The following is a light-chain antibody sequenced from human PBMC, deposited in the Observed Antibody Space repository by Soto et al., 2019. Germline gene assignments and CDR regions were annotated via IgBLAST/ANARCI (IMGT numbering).Light chain of an antibody. V-gene: IGKV3-20*01. CDR3: QQYDGSPPTT. CDR2: AAS. J-gene: IGKJ1*01. CDR1: ESVSSNY. Sequence: EIVLTQSPATLSLSPGERATLSCWASESVSSNYLACYQQKPGQATRLLIYAASTRATDIPDRFSGSGSGTDFTLTISRLEPEDYAVYYCQQYDGSPPTTFGEGTKVEIK.